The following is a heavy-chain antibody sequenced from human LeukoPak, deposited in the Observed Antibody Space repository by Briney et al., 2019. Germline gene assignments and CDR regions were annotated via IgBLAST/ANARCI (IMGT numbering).Heavy chain of an antibody. Sequence: PSETLSLICTVSGGSISSSSYYWGWIRQPPGKGLEWIGSIYYSGSTYYNPSRKSRVTISVVTSKNQFSLKLSSVIAADTAVYYCARHGITTVRGVIHDAFDIWGQGTMVTVSS. CDR2: IYYSGST. CDR1: GGSISSSSYY. V-gene: IGHV4-39*01. J-gene: IGHJ3*02. CDR3: ARHGITTVRGVIHDAFDI. D-gene: IGHD3-10*01.